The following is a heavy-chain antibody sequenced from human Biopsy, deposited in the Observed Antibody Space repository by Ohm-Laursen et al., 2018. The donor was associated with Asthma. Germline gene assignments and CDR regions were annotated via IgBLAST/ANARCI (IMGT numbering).Heavy chain of an antibody. CDR2: HDHEEGGT. Sequence: ASVKVSCKISGYSLTDLSMHWVRQAPGQGLEWMGGHDHEEGGTVNARRFQGRVTMTEDTSTDTAYMELSSLSSDDTAVYYCAWGFPKDYVRYNFQFWGQGTLVTVSS. V-gene: IGHV1-24*01. J-gene: IGHJ4*02. D-gene: IGHD4-17*01. CDR3: AWGFPKDYVRYNFQF. CDR1: GYSLTDLS.